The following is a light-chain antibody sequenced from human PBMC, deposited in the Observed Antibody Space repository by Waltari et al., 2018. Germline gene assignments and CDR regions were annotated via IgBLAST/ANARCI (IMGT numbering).Light chain of an antibody. V-gene: IGKV3-20*01. CDR1: QSVSRA. CDR3: QHYVRLPAT. J-gene: IGKJ1*01. CDR2: GAS. Sequence: EIVLTQSPGTLSLSPGERATLSCRASQSVSRALAWYRQKPGQAPRLLIYGASSRATGISDRFSGSGSGTDFSLTISRLEPEDFAVYYCQHYVRLPATFGQGTKVEIK.